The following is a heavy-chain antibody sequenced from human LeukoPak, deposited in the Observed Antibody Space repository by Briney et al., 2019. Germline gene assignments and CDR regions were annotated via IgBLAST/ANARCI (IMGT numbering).Heavy chain of an antibody. J-gene: IGHJ6*03. CDR3: AKYGSGWTLYFYYYMDV. CDR1: GFTFNSYS. D-gene: IGHD6-19*01. CDR2: ISGSGGST. Sequence: GGSLRLSCAGSGFTFNSYSMGWVRQAAGKGLEWVSGISGSGGSTHYTDSVKGRFTISRDNSKNTLYLQMNSLRPGDTALYYCAKYGSGWTLYFYYYMDVWGKGTTVTVSS. V-gene: IGHV3-23*01.